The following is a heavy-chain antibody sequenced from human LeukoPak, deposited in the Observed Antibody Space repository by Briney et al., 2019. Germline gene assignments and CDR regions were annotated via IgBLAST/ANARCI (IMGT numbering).Heavy chain of an antibody. CDR1: GGSFSGYY. V-gene: IGHV4-34*01. Sequence: SETLSLTCAVYGGSFSGYYWSWIRQPPGKGLEWIGEINHSGSTNYNPSLKSRVTISIDTSKNQFSLKLNSVTAADTAVYYCARDLLDSFDIWGQGTMVTVSS. CDR2: INHSGST. J-gene: IGHJ3*02. CDR3: ARDLLDSFDI.